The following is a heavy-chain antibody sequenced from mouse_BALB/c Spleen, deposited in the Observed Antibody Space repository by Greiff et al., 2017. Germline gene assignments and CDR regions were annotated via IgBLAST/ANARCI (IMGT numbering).Heavy chain of an antibody. Sequence: VQLKESGPGLVKPSQSLSLTCTVTGYSITSDYAWNWIRQFPGNKLEWMGYISYSGSTSYNPSLKSRISITRDTSKNQFFLQLNSVTTEDTATYYCAKEGYGNYVWFAYWGQGTLVTVSA. V-gene: IGHV3-2*02. J-gene: IGHJ3*01. CDR2: ISYSGST. D-gene: IGHD2-1*01. CDR1: GYSITSDYA. CDR3: AKEGYGNYVWFAY.